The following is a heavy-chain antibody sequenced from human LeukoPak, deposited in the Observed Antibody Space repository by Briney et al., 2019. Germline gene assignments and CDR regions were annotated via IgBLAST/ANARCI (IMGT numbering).Heavy chain of an antibody. CDR3: AKDEPLGESLYVDY. Sequence: GGSLRLSCAASGFTFSSYGMHWVRQAPGKGLEWVAVISYDGSNKYYADSVKGRFTISRDNSKNTLYLQMNSLRAEDTAVYYCAKDEPLGESLYVDYWGQGTLVTVSS. D-gene: IGHD3-10*01. J-gene: IGHJ4*02. CDR2: ISYDGSNK. V-gene: IGHV3-30*18. CDR1: GFTFSSYG.